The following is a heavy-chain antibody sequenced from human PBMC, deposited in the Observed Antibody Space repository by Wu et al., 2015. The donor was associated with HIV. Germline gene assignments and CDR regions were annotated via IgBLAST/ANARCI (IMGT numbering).Heavy chain of an antibody. J-gene: IGHJ3*02. CDR1: GYSFTNYG. Sequence: QVQLVQSGAEVKKPGASVKVSCKASGYSFTNYGITWVRQAPGQGLEWMGWISAYNGNTNYAQKFQGRVTMTTDTSTSTAYMELRSLRSDDTAVYYCARSSITMIVVDNDAFDMWGQGTMVTVSS. V-gene: IGHV1-18*01. CDR2: ISAYNGNT. CDR3: ARSSITMIVVDNDAFDM. D-gene: IGHD3-22*01.